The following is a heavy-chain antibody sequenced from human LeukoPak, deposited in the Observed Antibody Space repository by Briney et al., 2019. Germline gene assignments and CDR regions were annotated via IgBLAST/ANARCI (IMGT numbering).Heavy chain of an antibody. CDR2: ISSSSSYI. Sequence: GGSLRLSCAASGFTFSSYSMNWVRRAPGKGLEWVSSISSSSSYIYYADSVKGRFTISRDNAKSSLYLQMNSLRAEDTAVYYCACPPGYGGYWGQGTLVTVSS. J-gene: IGHJ4*02. D-gene: IGHD3-10*01. CDR1: GFTFSSYS. CDR3: ACPPGYGGY. V-gene: IGHV3-21*01.